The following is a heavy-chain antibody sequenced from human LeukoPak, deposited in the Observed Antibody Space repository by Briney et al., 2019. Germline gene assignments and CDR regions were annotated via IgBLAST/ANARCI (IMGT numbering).Heavy chain of an antibody. CDR1: GGSITTTDFD. Sequence: PSETLTLTCAVSGGSITTTDFDWAWIRQPPGQGFEWIATISSSGKAYYYPSLMSRVTISVDTSKNQFSLDVTSVTAADTGLFYCARFMGGTGFDYWGRGILVIVS. J-gene: IGHJ4*02. D-gene: IGHD1-26*01. CDR2: ISSSGKA. V-gene: IGHV4-39*01. CDR3: ARFMGGTGFDY.